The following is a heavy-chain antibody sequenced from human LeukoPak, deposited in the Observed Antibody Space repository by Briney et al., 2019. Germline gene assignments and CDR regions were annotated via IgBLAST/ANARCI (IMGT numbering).Heavy chain of an antibody. D-gene: IGHD6-19*01. CDR3: ARVVAVAGGDY. CDR1: GFTFSSYA. CDR2: ISYDGSNK. Sequence: PGGSLRLSCAASGFTFSSYAMHWVRQAPGKGLEWVAVISYDGSNKYYADSVKGRFTISRDNSKNTLYLQMNSLRAEDTAVYYCARVVAVAGGDYWGQGTLVTVSS. J-gene: IGHJ4*02. V-gene: IGHV3-30-3*01.